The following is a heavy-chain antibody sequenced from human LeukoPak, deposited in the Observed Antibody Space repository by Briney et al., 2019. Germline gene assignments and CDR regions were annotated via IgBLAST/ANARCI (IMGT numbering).Heavy chain of an antibody. CDR2: IYTSGST. D-gene: IGHD2-15*01. CDR3: ARDPCSGGSCYSQGWFDP. Sequence: SETLSLTCTVSGGSISSYYWSWIRQPAGKGLEWIGRIYTSGSTNYNPSLKSRVTMSVDTSKNQFSLKLSSVTAADTAVYYCARDPCSGGSCYSQGWFDPWGQGTLVTVSS. V-gene: IGHV4-4*07. CDR1: GGSISSYY. J-gene: IGHJ5*02.